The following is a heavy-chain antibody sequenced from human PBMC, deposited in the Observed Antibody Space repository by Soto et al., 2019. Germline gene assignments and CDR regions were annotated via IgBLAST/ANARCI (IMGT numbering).Heavy chain of an antibody. J-gene: IGHJ4*02. CDR1: GFTFGDYA. Sequence: PGGSLRLSCTASGFTFGDYAMSWFRQAPGKGLEWVATISGTGGSTYYADSVKGRFTISRDNSKNTLYLQMNSLRVEDTAVYYCAKDRLGGNFDYWGQGTQVTVSS. V-gene: IGHV3-23*01. CDR3: AKDRLGGNFDY. CDR2: ISGTGGST.